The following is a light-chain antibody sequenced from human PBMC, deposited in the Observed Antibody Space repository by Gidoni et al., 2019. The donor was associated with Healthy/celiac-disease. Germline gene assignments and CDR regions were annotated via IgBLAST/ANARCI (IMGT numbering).Light chain of an antibody. Sequence: DIQMTQSPSSLSASVGDRVTITCRARQSLSSYLNWYQQKPGKAPKLLIYAASSLQSGVPSRFSGSGSVTDFTLAIGSLQPEDFATYYCQQSYSTPPITFGQGTRLEIK. V-gene: IGKV1-39*01. CDR3: QQSYSTPPIT. CDR2: AAS. J-gene: IGKJ5*01. CDR1: QSLSSY.